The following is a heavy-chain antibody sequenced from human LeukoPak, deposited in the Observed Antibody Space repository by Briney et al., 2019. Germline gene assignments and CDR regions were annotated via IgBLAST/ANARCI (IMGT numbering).Heavy chain of an antibody. CDR2: IIPIFGTA. CDR3: ARDLDSGSYYFDY. D-gene: IGHD1-26*01. Sequence: GSSVKVSCKASGGTFSSYAISWVRQAPGQGLEWMGRIIPIFGTANYAQKFQGRVTITTDESTSTAYMELSSLRSEDTAVYYYARDLDSGSYYFDYWGQGTLVTVSS. V-gene: IGHV1-69*05. J-gene: IGHJ4*02. CDR1: GGTFSSYA.